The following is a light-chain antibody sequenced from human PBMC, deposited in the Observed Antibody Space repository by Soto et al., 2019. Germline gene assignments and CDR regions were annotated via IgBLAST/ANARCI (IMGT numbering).Light chain of an antibody. Sequence: DIQMTQSPSTLSASVGDRVTITCRASQSINTWLAWYQQKPGKAPKLLIYKASSLGSGVPSRFSGSGSETDFTLTISSLQPDDFAIYYCQQYNSHSSYTFGQGTKLEIK. V-gene: IGKV1-5*03. CDR3: QQYNSHSSYT. CDR2: KAS. J-gene: IGKJ2*01. CDR1: QSINTW.